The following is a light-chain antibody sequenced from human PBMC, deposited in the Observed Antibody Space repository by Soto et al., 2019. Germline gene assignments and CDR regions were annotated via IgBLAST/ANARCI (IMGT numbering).Light chain of an antibody. Sequence: QSVLTQPPSVSGAPGQRVTISCTGSSSNIGAGYDVHWYQPRPGTAPKLLIYGNSNRPSGVPDRFSGSKSGTSASLAITVLQAEDEADYYCQSYDSRLSGFVFGTGTKRTV. CDR2: GNS. V-gene: IGLV1-40*01. J-gene: IGLJ1*01. CDR1: SSNIGAGYD. CDR3: QSYDSRLSGFV.